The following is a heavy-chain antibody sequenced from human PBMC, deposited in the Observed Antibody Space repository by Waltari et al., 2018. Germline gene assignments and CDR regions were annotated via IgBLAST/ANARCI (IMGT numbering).Heavy chain of an antibody. D-gene: IGHD3-10*01. CDR1: GGSISSSSYY. J-gene: IGHJ4*02. V-gene: IGHV4-39*01. CDR2: VYYSGNT. CDR3: ARHSSPGSYYSPFGC. Sequence: QLQLQESGPGLVKPSETLSLTCTVSGGSISSSSYYWGWVRQPPGRGLEGIGSVYYSGNTYYNPSLKSRLTISIDTSKNQFSLKLSSVTAADTAVYYCARHSSPGSYYSPFGCWGQGTLVTVSS.